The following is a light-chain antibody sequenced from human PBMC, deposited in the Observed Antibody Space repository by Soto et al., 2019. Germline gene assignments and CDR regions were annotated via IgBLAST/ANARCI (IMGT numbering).Light chain of an antibody. CDR2: DVS. Sequence: QSALTQPRSVSGSPGQSVTISCTGTSSDVGGYNYVSWYQQHPGKAPKLMIYDVSQRPSGVPNRFSGSKSDNTASLTISGLQAEDEADDYCCSYAGTYTWVFGGGTKLTVL. CDR1: SSDVGGYNY. V-gene: IGLV2-11*01. J-gene: IGLJ3*02. CDR3: CSYAGTYTWV.